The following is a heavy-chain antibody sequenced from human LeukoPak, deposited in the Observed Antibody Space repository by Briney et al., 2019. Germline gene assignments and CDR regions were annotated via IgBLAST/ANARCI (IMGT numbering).Heavy chain of an antibody. V-gene: IGHV7-4-1*02. CDR2: INTNTGNP. CDR3: AVGYSPFSMYYMDV. D-gene: IGHD5-18*01. CDR1: GYTFTSYA. Sequence: ASVKVSCKASGYTFTSYAMNWVRQAPGQGLEWMGWINTNTGNPTYAQGFTGRFVFSLDTSVSTAYLQISSLKAEDTAVYYCAVGYSPFSMYYMDVWGKGTTVTVSS. J-gene: IGHJ6*03.